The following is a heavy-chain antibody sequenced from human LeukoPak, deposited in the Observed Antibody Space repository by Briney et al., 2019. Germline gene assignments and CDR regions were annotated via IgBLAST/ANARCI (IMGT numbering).Heavy chain of an antibody. Sequence: PSETLSLTCSVSGGSISNYYWSWIRQPPGKGLEWIGYIYYSGSTNYNPSLKSRVTISVDTSKNQFSLKLSSVTAADTAVYYCARTHSGYDPIDYWGQGTLVTVSS. CDR1: GGSISNYY. J-gene: IGHJ4*02. CDR2: IYYSGST. V-gene: IGHV4-59*01. D-gene: IGHD5-12*01. CDR3: ARTHSGYDPIDY.